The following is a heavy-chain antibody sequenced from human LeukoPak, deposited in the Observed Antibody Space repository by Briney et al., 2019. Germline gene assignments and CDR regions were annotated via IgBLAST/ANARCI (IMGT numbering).Heavy chain of an antibody. Sequence: ASVKVSCKASGGTFISYAISWVRQAPGQGLEWMGGIIPIFGTANYAQKFQGRVTITADESTSTAYMELSSLRSEDTAVYYCAINPDGWWVDYWGQGTLVTVSS. CDR3: AINPDGWWVDY. V-gene: IGHV1-69*13. CDR2: IIPIFGTA. D-gene: IGHD2-15*01. J-gene: IGHJ4*02. CDR1: GGTFISYA.